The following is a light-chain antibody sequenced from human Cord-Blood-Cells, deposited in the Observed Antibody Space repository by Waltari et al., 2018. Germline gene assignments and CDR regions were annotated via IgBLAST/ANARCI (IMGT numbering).Light chain of an antibody. Sequence: DIQMTQSPSSLSASVGDRVTITCRASQSISSYLNWYQQKPGKAPKHLIYAASSLQSGVPSRFSGSGSGTDFTLAISGLRPEDFATYYCQQSYSTPLTFGGGTKVEIK. CDR2: AAS. CDR1: QSISSY. CDR3: QQSYSTPLT. J-gene: IGKJ4*01. V-gene: IGKV1-39*01.